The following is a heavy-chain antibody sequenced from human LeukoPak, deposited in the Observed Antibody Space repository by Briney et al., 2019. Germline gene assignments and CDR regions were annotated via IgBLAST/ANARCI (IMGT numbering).Heavy chain of an antibody. Sequence: GGSLRLSCAASGFTFDDYAMHWVRQAPGKGLEWVSGISWNSGFIGYADSVKGRFTISRDNAKNSLYLQMNSLRAEDTAVYYCARAYYYGSGSYAFDIWGQGTMVTVSS. J-gene: IGHJ3*02. CDR1: GFTFDDYA. D-gene: IGHD3-10*01. CDR2: ISWNSGFI. V-gene: IGHV3-9*01. CDR3: ARAYYYGSGSYAFDI.